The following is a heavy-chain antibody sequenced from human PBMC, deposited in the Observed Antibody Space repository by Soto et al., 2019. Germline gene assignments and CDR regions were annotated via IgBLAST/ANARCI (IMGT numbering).Heavy chain of an antibody. Sequence: SVKVSCKASGGTFSSYAISWVRQAPGQGLEWMGGIIPIFGTANYAQKFQGRVTITADESTSTAYMELSSLRSEDTAVYYCASSLAAATREYYFDYWGQGTLVTVSS. CDR2: IIPIFGTA. V-gene: IGHV1-69*13. J-gene: IGHJ4*02. CDR1: GGTFSSYA. D-gene: IGHD6-13*01. CDR3: ASSLAAATREYYFDY.